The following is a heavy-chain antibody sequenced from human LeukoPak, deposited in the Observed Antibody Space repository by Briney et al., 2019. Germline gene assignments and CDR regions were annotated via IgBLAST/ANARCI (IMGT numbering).Heavy chain of an antibody. CDR3: AKGSYYDFWSGYSY. CDR2: INEDGTRN. V-gene: IGHV3-7*03. D-gene: IGHD3-3*01. Sequence: GGSLRLSCAASGLTFNNNWMSWVRQAPGKGLEWVANINEDGTRNYYVDSVKGRFIISRDNSKNTLYLQMNSLRAEDTATYYCAKGSYYDFWSGYSYWGQGTLVTVSS. CDR1: GLTFNNNW. J-gene: IGHJ4*02.